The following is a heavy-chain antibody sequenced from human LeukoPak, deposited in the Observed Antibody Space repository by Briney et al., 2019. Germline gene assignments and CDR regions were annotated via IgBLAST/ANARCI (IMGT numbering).Heavy chain of an antibody. D-gene: IGHD3-22*01. CDR1: GYTFTSYY. J-gene: IGHJ6*02. V-gene: IGHV1-46*01. Sequence: ASVKVSCKASGYTFTSYYMHWVRQAPGQGLEWMGIINPSGGSTSYAQKFQGRVTMTRDTSTSTVYMELSSLRSEDTAVYYCARARETITTSYYYYGMDVWGQGTTVTVSS. CDR2: INPSGGST. CDR3: ARARETITTSYYYYGMDV.